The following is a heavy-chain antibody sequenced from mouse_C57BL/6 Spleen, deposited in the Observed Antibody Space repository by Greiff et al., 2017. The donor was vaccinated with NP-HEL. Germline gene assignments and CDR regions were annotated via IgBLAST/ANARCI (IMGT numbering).Heavy chain of an antibody. V-gene: IGHV1-42*01. J-gene: IGHJ1*03. Sequence: EVKLVESGPELVKPGASVKISCKASGYSFTGYYMNWVKQSPEKSLEWIGEINPSTGGTTYNQKFKAKATLTVDKSSSTAYMQLKSLTSEDSAVYYCARSMITTVVAKGYFDVWGTGTTVTVST. CDR2: INPSTGGT. CDR1: GYSFTGYY. CDR3: ARSMITTVVAKGYFDV. D-gene: IGHD1-1*01.